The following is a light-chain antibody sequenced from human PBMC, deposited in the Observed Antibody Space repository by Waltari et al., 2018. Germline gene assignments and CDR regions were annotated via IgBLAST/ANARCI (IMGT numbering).Light chain of an antibody. CDR1: QSLSSSY. V-gene: IGKV3-20*01. J-gene: IGKJ3*01. Sequence: EIVLTQSPGTLSLSPGDRATLSCRASQSLSSSYLARYQQKPGQAPRLATYDASSRATGIPDRVSGRGSGTDFTLTISRLEPEDFAVYYCQQYGSSPRFTFGPGTKVDIK. CDR2: DAS. CDR3: QQYGSSPRFT.